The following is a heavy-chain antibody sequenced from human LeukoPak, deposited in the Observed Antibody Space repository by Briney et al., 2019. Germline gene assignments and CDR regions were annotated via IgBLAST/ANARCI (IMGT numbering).Heavy chain of an antibody. CDR3: AGLAYCGGDCQGGFDY. V-gene: IGHV4-59*01. J-gene: IGHJ4*02. CDR2: IYYSEST. Sequence: SETLSLTCTVSGGSISSYYWSWIRQPPGKGLEWIGYIYYSESTNYNPSLKSRVTISVDTSKNQFSLKLSSVTAADTAVYYCAGLAYCGGDCQGGFDYWGQGTLVTVSS. CDR1: GGSISSYY. D-gene: IGHD2-21*02.